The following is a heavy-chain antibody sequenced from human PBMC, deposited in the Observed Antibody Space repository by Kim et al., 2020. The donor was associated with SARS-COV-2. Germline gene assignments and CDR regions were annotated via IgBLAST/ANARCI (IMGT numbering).Heavy chain of an antibody. V-gene: IGHV3-23*01. CDR2: ISGAGHTV. D-gene: IGHD3-10*01. J-gene: IGHJ5*02. Sequence: GGSLRLSCAASGFTFNSYAMSWVRLAPGKGLEWVSVISGAGHTVYYVDAVKGRFTISRDNSKNTLYLQMNSLRAEDTAVYYCAREHYDSVSYGAWGQGTL. CDR3: AREHYDSVSYGA. CDR1: GFTFNSYA.